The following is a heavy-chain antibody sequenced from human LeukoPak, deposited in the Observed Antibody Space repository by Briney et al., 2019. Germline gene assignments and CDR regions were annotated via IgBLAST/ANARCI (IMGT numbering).Heavy chain of an antibody. CDR3: AKGAGYDYVWGSYRYTGGGAFDI. D-gene: IGHD3-16*02. J-gene: IGHJ3*02. CDR1: GFTFSSYA. Sequence: PGGSLRLSCAASGFTFSSYAMSWLRQAPGKGLEWVSAISGSGGSTYYADSVKGRSTISRDNSKNTLYLQMNSLRAEDTALYYCAKGAGYDYVWGSYRYTGGGAFDIWGQGTMVTVSS. CDR2: ISGSGGST. V-gene: IGHV3-23*01.